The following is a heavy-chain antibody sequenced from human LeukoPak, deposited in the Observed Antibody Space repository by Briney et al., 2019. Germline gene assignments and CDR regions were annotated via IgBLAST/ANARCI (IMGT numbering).Heavy chain of an antibody. Sequence: SGTLSLTCTVSRGSLSSSSYYWGWIRGPPGKGLVWIGSIYYSGSTYYNPSLKSRVTISVDTSKNQFSLKLSSVTAADTAVYYCARHGLLRKYYFDYWGQGTLVTVSS. D-gene: IGHD2-15*01. CDR2: IYYSGST. CDR1: RGSLSSSSYY. V-gene: IGHV4-39*01. CDR3: ARHGLLRKYYFDY. J-gene: IGHJ4*02.